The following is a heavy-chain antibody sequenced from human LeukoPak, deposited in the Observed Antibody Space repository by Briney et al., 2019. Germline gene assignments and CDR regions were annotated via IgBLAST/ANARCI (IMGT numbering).Heavy chain of an antibody. CDR2: ISGSGGST. D-gene: IGHD3-3*01. CDR1: GFTFSSYA. J-gene: IGHJ4*02. V-gene: IGHV3-23*01. Sequence: QSGGSLRLSCAASGFTFSSYAMSWVRQAPGKGLEWVSAISGSGGSTYYADSVEGRFTISRDNSKNTLYLQMNSLRAEDTAVYYCAKAPTTIFGVVIYYFDYWGQGTLVTVSS. CDR3: AKAPTTIFGVVIYYFDY.